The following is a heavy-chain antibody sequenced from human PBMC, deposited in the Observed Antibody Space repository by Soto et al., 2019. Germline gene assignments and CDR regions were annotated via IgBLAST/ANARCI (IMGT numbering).Heavy chain of an antibody. CDR1: GFTFSNAW. CDR3: ISDPTLWWRYLLAV. V-gene: IGHV3-15*07. J-gene: IGHJ6*02. CDR2: IKSKTDGGTT. D-gene: IGHD2-21*01. Sequence: GGSLRLSCAASGFTFSNAWMNWVRQAPGKGLEWVGRIKSKTDGGTTDYAAPVKGRFTISRDDSKNTLYLQMNSLKTEDTAVYYCISDPTLWWRYLLAVCGQGTSVPGSS.